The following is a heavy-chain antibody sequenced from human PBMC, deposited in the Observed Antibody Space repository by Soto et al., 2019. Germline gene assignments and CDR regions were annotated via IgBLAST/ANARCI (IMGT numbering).Heavy chain of an antibody. CDR3: ARDFEHSLDY. J-gene: IGHJ4*02. CDR2: IWYDGINK. D-gene: IGHD2-15*01. Sequence: QVQLVESGGGVVQPGSSLRLSCAASGFTFSSCGMHWVRQAPGKGLEWVAVIWYDGINKYYADSVKGRFTISRDNSKNTLYLQMNSLRAEDTAVYYCARDFEHSLDYWGQGTLVTVSS. V-gene: IGHV3-33*01. CDR1: GFTFSSCG.